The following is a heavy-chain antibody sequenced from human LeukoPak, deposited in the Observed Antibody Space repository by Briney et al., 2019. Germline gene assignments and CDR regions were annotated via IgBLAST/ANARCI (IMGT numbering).Heavy chain of an antibody. CDR1: GITFSSYG. CDR2: IRYDGSNK. Sequence: GGSLRLSCAASGITFSSYGMHWVRQAPGKGLEWVAFIRYDGSNKYYADSVKGRFTISRDNSKNTLYLQMNSLRAEDTAVYYCAKTYSGSPRGAFDIWGQGTIVTVSS. CDR3: AKTYSGSPRGAFDI. V-gene: IGHV3-30*02. D-gene: IGHD1-26*01. J-gene: IGHJ3*02.